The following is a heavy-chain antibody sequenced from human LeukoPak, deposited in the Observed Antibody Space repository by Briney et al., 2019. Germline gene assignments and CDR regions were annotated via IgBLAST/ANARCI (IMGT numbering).Heavy chain of an antibody. Sequence: GASMKVSCKASGYTFTGYYMHWVRQAPGQGLEWMGWINPNSGGTNYAQKFQGRVTMTRDTSISTAYMELSSLRSDDTAVYYCARHNRRYCSGGSCYLYYYYYYMDVWGKGTTVTVSS. CDR3: ARHNRRYCSGGSCYLYYYYYYMDV. D-gene: IGHD2-15*01. J-gene: IGHJ6*03. CDR1: GYTFTGYY. V-gene: IGHV1-2*02. CDR2: INPNSGGT.